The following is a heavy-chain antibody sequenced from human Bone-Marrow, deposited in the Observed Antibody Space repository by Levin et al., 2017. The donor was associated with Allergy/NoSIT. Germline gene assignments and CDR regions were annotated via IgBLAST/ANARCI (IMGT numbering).Heavy chain of an antibody. D-gene: IGHD3-22*01. CDR3: AREYVGGYDSSGLGYYYYGMDV. CDR1: GFTFSSYE. Sequence: GGSLRLSCAASGFTFSSYEMNWVRQAPGKGLEWVSYISSSGSTIYYADSVKGRFTISRDNAKNSLYLQMNSLRAEDTAVYYCAREYVGGYDSSGLGYYYYGMDVWGQGTTVTVSS. CDR2: ISSSGSTI. J-gene: IGHJ6*02. V-gene: IGHV3-48*03.